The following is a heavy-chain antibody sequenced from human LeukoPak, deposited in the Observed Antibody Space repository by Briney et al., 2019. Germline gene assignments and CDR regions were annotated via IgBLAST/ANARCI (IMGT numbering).Heavy chain of an antibody. CDR3: ARDHYDSSGYYFGAFDI. V-gene: IGHV3-66*01. D-gene: IGHD3-22*01. J-gene: IGHJ3*02. CDR1: GFTVSSNY. CDR2: IYSGGST. Sequence: GGSLRLSCAASGFTVSSNYMSWVRQAPGKGLEWVSVIYSGGSTYYADSVKGRFTISRDNSKSTLYLQMNSLRAEDTAVYYCARDHYDSSGYYFGAFDIWGQGTMVTVSS.